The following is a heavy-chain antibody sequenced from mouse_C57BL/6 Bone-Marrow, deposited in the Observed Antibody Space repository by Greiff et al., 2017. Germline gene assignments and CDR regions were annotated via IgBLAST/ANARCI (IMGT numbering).Heavy chain of an antibody. CDR2: IYPRSGHT. CDR3: ARTDCSWFAY. CDR1: GYTFTSYG. Sequence: VQLQQSGAELARPGASVKLSCKASGYTFTSYGISWVKQRTGQGLEWIGEIYPRSGHTYYNEKFKGKATLTADKSSSTAYMELRSLTSEDSAVYFCARTDCSWFAYWGQGTLVTVSA. V-gene: IGHV1-81*01. J-gene: IGHJ3*01.